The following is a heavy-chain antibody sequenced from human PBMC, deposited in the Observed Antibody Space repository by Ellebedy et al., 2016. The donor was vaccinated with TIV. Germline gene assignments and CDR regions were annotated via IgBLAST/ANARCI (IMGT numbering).Heavy chain of an antibody. CDR3: ARKLWFGDSTLAY. J-gene: IGHJ4*02. Sequence: ASVKVSCKASGYPFTDYRIDWVRQAAGQRPEWMGWISTYNGDTNSPQRFQGRFTMTADTSTGTAYMELRSLGLDATAVYYCARKLWFGDSTLAYWGQGTLVTVSS. CDR2: ISTYNGDT. CDR1: GYPFTDYR. V-gene: IGHV1-18*01. D-gene: IGHD3-10*01.